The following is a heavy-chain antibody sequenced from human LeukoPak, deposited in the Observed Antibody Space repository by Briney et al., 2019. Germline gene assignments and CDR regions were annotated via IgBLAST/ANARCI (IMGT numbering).Heavy chain of an antibody. V-gene: IGHV1-69*05. J-gene: IGHJ3*02. CDR3: ARRITMNRDAFDI. CDR2: IIPIFGTA. CDR1: GGTFSSYA. Sequence: SVKVSCKASGGTFSSYAISWVRQAPGQGLEWMGGIIPIFGTANYAQKFQGRVTMTRDTSTSTVYMELSSLRSEDTAVYYCARRITMNRDAFDIWGQGTMVTVSS. D-gene: IGHD3-22*01.